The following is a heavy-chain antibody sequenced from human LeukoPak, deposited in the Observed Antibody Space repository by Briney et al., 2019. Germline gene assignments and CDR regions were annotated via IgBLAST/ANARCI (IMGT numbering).Heavy chain of an antibody. J-gene: IGHJ4*02. V-gene: IGHV4-38-2*02. CDR2: IYHSGST. CDR3: AREDSGSSTWRLDY. Sequence: SETLSLTCTVSGYSISSGYYWVWIRPPPGKGLEWIGSIYHSGSTYYNPSLKSRVTISVDTSKNQFSLKLSSVTAADTAVYFCAREDSGSSTWRLDYWGQGTLVTVSS. D-gene: IGHD1-26*01. CDR1: GYSISSGYY.